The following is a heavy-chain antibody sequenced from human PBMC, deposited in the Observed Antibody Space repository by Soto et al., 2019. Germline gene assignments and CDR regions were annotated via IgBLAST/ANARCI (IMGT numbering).Heavy chain of an antibody. CDR3: AKDLYSNYGDAFDI. Sequence: SLRLSCAASVFTFDDYAMHWVRQAPGKCLEWVSGISWNSDNIGYADSVKGRFTISRDNAKNSLYLQMNSLRAEDTALYYCAKDLYSNYGDAFDIWGQGTMDIVS. V-gene: IGHV3-9*01. CDR1: VFTFDDYA. D-gene: IGHD4-4*01. J-gene: IGHJ3*02. CDR2: ISWNSDNI.